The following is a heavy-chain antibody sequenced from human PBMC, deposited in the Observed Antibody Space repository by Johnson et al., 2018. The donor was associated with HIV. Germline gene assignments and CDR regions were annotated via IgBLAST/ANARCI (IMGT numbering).Heavy chain of an antibody. Sequence: QVQLVESGGGVVQPGRSLRLSCAASGFTFSSYGMHWVRQAPGKGLEWVAVISSDGSAKYYADSVKGPFTISRDNSKNTLYLQLNTLRAADTAVYYCAREGVGYCSSTICPYDAFDIWGQGTMVTVSS. D-gene: IGHD2-2*01. CDR2: ISSDGSAK. V-gene: IGHV3-30*03. CDR3: AREGVGYCSSTICPYDAFDI. J-gene: IGHJ3*02. CDR1: GFTFSSYG.